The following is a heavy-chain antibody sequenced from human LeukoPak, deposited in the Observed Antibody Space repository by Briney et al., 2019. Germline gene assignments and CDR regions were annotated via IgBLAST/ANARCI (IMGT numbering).Heavy chain of an antibody. D-gene: IGHD4-11*01. J-gene: IGHJ4*02. CDR3: AREGTTPLPLDY. CDR1: GFTLSDYY. Sequence: GGSLRLSCAASGFTLSDYYMSWIRQAPEKGLEWVSYISSSGSTIYYADSVKGRFTISRDNAKNSLYLQMNGLRAEDTAVYYCAREGTTPLPLDYWGQGTLVTVSS. CDR2: ISSSGSTI. V-gene: IGHV3-11*01.